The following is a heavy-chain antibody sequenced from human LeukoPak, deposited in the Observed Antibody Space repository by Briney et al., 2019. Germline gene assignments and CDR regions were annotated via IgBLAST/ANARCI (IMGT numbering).Heavy chain of an antibody. D-gene: IGHD3-3*01. Sequence: GASVKVSCKTSGYTFSNYGINWLRQAPGQGLEWMGWVSGYNANANYAQKLRGRATMTRDTSTSTAYMELRSLRYDDTAVYYCVRDPRDFWNGTNWLESWGQGTLVTVSS. V-gene: IGHV1-18*04. J-gene: IGHJ5*01. CDR1: GYTFSNYG. CDR2: VSGYNANA. CDR3: VRDPRDFWNGTNWLES.